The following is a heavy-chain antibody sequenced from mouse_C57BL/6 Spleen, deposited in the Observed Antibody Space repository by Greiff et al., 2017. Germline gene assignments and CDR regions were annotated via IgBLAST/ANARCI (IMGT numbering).Heavy chain of an antibody. CDR3: STVVATGRYFDY. CDR1: GYTFTSYW. CDR2: IDPSDSYT. D-gene: IGHD1-1*01. V-gene: IGHV1-59*01. Sequence: QVQLQQPGAELVRPGTSVKLSCKASGYTFTSYWMHWVKQRPGQGLEWIGVIDPSDSYTNYNQKFKGKATLTVDTSSSTAYMQLSSLTSEDSAVYYCSTVVATGRYFDYWGQGTTLTVSS. J-gene: IGHJ2*01.